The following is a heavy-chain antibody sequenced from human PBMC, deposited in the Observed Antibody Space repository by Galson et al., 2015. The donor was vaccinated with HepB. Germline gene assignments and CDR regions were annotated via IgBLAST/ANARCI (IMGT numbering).Heavy chain of an antibody. CDR3: TRQGYYDNSGYLYYYYMDV. CDR1: GFTFSGPP. CDR2: IRSNANSYAT. Sequence: SLRLSCAASGFTFSGPPMHWVRQASGKGLEWVGRIRSNANSYATAYAASVKGRFTISRDDSKNTAYLQMNSLKTEDTAVYYCTRQGYYDNSGYLYYYYMDVWGKGTTVTVSS. D-gene: IGHD3-22*01. J-gene: IGHJ6*03. V-gene: IGHV3-73*01.